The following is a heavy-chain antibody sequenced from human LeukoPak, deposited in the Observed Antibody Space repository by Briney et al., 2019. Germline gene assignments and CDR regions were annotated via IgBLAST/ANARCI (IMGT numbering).Heavy chain of an antibody. Sequence: ASVKVSCKASGYTFTIYYIHWVRQAPGQGLEWMGISNPSGGSTTYAQNFQGRVTMTRDTSTSTVYMELSRLRSEDTAVYYCARGRSQVDVWGQGTTVTVSS. V-gene: IGHV1-46*01. CDR3: ARGRSQVDV. CDR2: SNPSGGST. CDR1: GYTFTIYY. J-gene: IGHJ6*02.